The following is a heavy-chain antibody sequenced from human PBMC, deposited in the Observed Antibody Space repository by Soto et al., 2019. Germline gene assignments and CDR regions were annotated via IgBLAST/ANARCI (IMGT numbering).Heavy chain of an antibody. CDR3: ARDYSSSSYYFAY. V-gene: IGHV3-21*01. Sequence: EVQLVESGGGLVKPGGSLRLSCAASGFTFSSYSMNWVRQAPGKGLEWVSSISSSSSYIYYADSVKGRFTISRDNAKNSLYLQMNSLRAEDTAVYYCARDYSSSSYYFAYWGQGTLVTVSS. CDR2: ISSSSSYI. D-gene: IGHD6-6*01. J-gene: IGHJ4*02. CDR1: GFTFSSYS.